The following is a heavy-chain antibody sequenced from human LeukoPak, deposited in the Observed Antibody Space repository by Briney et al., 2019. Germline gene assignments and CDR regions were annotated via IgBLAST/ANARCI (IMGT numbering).Heavy chain of an antibody. Sequence: ASVKVSCKASGYTFTGYYMHWVRQAPGQGLEWMGRINPNSGGTNYAQKFQGRVTMIRDTSISTAYMELSRLRSDDTAVYYCARVKGYYYDSSGYYYWGQGTLVTVSS. V-gene: IGHV1-2*06. CDR3: ARVKGYYYDSSGYYY. CDR2: INPNSGGT. J-gene: IGHJ4*02. CDR1: GYTFTGYY. D-gene: IGHD3-22*01.